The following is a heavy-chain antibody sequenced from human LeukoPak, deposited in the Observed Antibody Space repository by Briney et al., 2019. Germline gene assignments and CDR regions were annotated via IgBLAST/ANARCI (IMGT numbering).Heavy chain of an antibody. J-gene: IGHJ4*02. Sequence: SETLSLTCTVSGGSLSSYYWSWIRQPPGKGLEWIAYIYYSGSTNYNPSLKSRVTISVDTSKNQFSLKLSSVTAADTAVYYCARDHYDILTGYWVDFDYWGQGTLVTVSS. D-gene: IGHD3-9*01. CDR1: GGSLSSYY. CDR2: IYYSGST. CDR3: ARDHYDILTGYWVDFDY. V-gene: IGHV4-59*12.